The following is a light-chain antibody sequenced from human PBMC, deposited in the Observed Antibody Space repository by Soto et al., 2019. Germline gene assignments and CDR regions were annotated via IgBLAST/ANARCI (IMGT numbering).Light chain of an antibody. Sequence: DIQMTQSPSSLSASVGDRVTITCRASQDIGNDLGWYQQKPGKAPKRLIYSTYSLQTGVPSRFSGSGSGTDFSLIISLLQPEASATYFCLQHNSYPRTFGQGTKVDIK. V-gene: IGKV1-17*01. CDR1: QDIGND. CDR3: LQHNSYPRT. CDR2: STY. J-gene: IGKJ1*01.